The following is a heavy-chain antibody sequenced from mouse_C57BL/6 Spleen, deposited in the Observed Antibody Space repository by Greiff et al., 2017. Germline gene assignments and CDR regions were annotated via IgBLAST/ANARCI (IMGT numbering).Heavy chain of an antibody. D-gene: IGHD1-1*01. Sequence: VQVVESGPELVKPGASVKISCKASGYAFSSSWMNWVKQRPGKGLEWIGRIYPGDGDTNYTGTFKGKATLTADKSSSTAYMQLSSLTSEDSAVYFCAEYGSSSYYFDYWGQGTTLTVSS. CDR3: AEYGSSSYYFDY. CDR1: GYAFSSSW. CDR2: IYPGDGDT. V-gene: IGHV1-82*01. J-gene: IGHJ2*01.